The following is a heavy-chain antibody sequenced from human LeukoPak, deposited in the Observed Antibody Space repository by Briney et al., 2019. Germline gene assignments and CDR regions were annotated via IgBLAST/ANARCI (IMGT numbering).Heavy chain of an antibody. J-gene: IGHJ4*02. Sequence: GESLKISCKGSGYSFADSWIDWVRQMPGKGLEWMGLIHPGDSDTRYSPSFQGQVSISVDKSISTTFLQWSSLKASDTAMYYCARQYGRPFDFWGRGTLVTVSS. D-gene: IGHD4-17*01. CDR2: IHPGDSDT. CDR3: ARQYGRPFDF. CDR1: GYSFADSW. V-gene: IGHV5-51*01.